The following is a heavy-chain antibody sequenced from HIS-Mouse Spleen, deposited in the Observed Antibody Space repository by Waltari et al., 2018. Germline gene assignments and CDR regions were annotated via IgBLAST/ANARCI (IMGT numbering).Heavy chain of an antibody. CDR2: INPNSGGT. CDR3: ARDRGPRIVVVPAAMFDP. V-gene: IGHV1-2*02. Sequence: QVQLVQSGAEVKKPGASVKVSCKASGYTFTGYYMHWVRQAPGQGLEWMGWINPNSGGTNYAQKFQGSVTMTRDTSISTAYMERSRLRSDDTAVYYCARDRGPRIVVVPAAMFDPWGQGTLVTVSS. D-gene: IGHD2-2*01. J-gene: IGHJ5*02. CDR1: GYTFTGYY.